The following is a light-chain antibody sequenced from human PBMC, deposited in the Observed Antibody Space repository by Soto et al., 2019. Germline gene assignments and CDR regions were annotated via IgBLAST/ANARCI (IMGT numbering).Light chain of an antibody. Sequence: QSALTQPPSASGSPGQSVTISCTGTSSDVGGYNYVSWYRQYSGKAPKLMIYEVSKRPSGVPDRFSGSKSGNTASLTVSGLQAEDEADYYCSSYAGSNNFVVFGGGTQLTVL. J-gene: IGLJ2*01. CDR3: SSYAGSNNFVV. CDR2: EVS. V-gene: IGLV2-8*01. CDR1: SSDVGGYNY.